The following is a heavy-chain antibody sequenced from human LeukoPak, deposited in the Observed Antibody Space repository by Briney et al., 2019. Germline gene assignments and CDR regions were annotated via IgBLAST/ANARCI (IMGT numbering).Heavy chain of an antibody. CDR3: ARDTYRFYDY. V-gene: IGHV3-7*01. J-gene: IGHJ4*02. CDR1: GFTFSSYA. Sequence: PGRSLRPSCAASGFTFSSYAMHWVRQAPGKGLEWVASLREDGGDKYYLDSVKGRFTISRDNAKNSLYLQMNSLRAEDTAVYYCARDTYRFYDYWGQGTLVTVSS. CDR2: LREDGGDK.